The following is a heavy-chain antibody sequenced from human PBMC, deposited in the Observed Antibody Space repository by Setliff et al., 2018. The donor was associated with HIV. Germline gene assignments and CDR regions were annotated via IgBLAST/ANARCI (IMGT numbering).Heavy chain of an antibody. J-gene: IGHJ6*02. CDR1: DGSFSGYY. CDR2: IDHSGST. V-gene: IGHV4-34*01. CDR3: ARDKRASFDGLDV. Sequence: SETLSLTCAVYDGSFSGYYWSWIRQPPGKGLEWIGEIDHSGSTNYNPSLRSRVIMSMDTSKNQFSLKLSSVTAADTAIYYCARDKRASFDGLDVWGQGTTVTVS.